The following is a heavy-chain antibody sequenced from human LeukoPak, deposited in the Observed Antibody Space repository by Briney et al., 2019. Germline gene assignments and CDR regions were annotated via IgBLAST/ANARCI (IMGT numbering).Heavy chain of an antibody. V-gene: IGHV4-4*07. CDR1: GGSISSYY. J-gene: IGHJ5*02. CDR2: IYTSGST. CDR3: ARDVNGAFTRSWFDP. Sequence: SETLSLTCTVSGGSISSYYWSWIRQPAGKGLQWIGRIYTSGSTNHNPSLKSRVTMSVDTSKNQFSLKLTSVTAADTAVYYCARDVNGAFTRSWFDPWGQGTRVTVSS. D-gene: IGHD4-17*01.